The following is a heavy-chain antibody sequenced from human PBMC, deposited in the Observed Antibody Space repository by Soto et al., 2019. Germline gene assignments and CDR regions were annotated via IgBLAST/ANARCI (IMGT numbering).Heavy chain of an antibody. CDR3: ARSLEWLLSFDY. CDR1: GYTFTSYD. D-gene: IGHD3-3*01. V-gene: IGHV1-8*01. J-gene: IGHJ4*02. Sequence: ASVKVSCKASGYTFTSYDINWVRQATGQGLEWMGWMNPNSGNTGYAQKFQGRVTMTRNTSISTAYMELSSLRSEDTAVYYCARSLEWLLSFDYWGQGTLVTVSS. CDR2: MNPNSGNT.